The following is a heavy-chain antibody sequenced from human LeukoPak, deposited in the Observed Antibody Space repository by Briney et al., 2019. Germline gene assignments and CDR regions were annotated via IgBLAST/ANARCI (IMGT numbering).Heavy chain of an antibody. CDR2: IYHDGNT. CDR1: GTSISSSPW. J-gene: IGHJ4*02. Sequence: PSETLSLTCAVPGTSISSSPWCSWVRQPPGKGLGWIGTIYHDGNTDYNPSLKSRVTISVDKAKNQLALKLTSVTAADTAVYYCVRDPHIENYFGTNTGLRDFWGQGTLVTVSS. D-gene: IGHD1-14*01. V-gene: IGHV4-4*02. CDR3: VRDPHIENYFGTNTGLRDF.